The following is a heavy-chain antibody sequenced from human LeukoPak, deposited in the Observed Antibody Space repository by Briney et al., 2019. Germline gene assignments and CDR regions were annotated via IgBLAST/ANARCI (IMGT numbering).Heavy chain of an antibody. D-gene: IGHD3-10*01. V-gene: IGHV4-59*01. CDR1: GGSISSYY. Sequence: PSETLSLTCTVSGGSISSYYWSWIRQPPGKGLEWIGYIYYSGSTNYNPSLKSRVTISVDTSKNQFSLKLSSVTAADTAVYYCARGSITMVRGKPSYFDYWGQGTLVTVSS. CDR2: IYYSGST. J-gene: IGHJ4*02. CDR3: ARGSITMVRGKPSYFDY.